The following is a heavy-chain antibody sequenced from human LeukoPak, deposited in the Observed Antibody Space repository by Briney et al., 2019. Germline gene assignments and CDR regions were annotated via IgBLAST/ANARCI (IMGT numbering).Heavy chain of an antibody. D-gene: IGHD3-22*01. V-gene: IGHV4-39*01. CDR1: GGSISSSSYY. Sequence: SETLSLTCTVSGGSISSSSYYWGWIRQPPGKGLEWIGSIYYSGSTYYNPSLKSRVTISVDTSKNQFSLKLSSVTAADTAVYYCASADSSGYYRWGQGTLVTVSS. J-gene: IGHJ4*02. CDR2: IYYSGST. CDR3: ASADSSGYYR.